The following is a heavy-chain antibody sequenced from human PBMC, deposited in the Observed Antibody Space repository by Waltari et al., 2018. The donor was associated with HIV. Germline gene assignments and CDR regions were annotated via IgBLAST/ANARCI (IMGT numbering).Heavy chain of an antibody. Sequence: EVQLLESGGGLVQPGGSLRLSCAASGFTFSSYPMRWVRQAPGKGLEWVSAISGSGGSTYYADSVKGRFTISRDNSKNTLYLQMNSLRAEDTAVYYCAKDIVVVPAATEYYFDYWGQGTLVTVSS. CDR1: GFTFSSYP. J-gene: IGHJ4*02. D-gene: IGHD2-2*01. V-gene: IGHV3-23*01. CDR3: AKDIVVVPAATEYYFDY. CDR2: ISGSGGST.